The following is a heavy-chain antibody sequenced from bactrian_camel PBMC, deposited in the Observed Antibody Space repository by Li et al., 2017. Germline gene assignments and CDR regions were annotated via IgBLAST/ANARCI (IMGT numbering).Heavy chain of an antibody. J-gene: IGHJ4*01. CDR2: RTYSDTT. D-gene: IGHD6*01. Sequence: HEQLVESGGGSVQPGGSLRLSCAASGVSFRLRCGAWFRQAPGKEREEVGIARTYSDTTSYGDPVKGRFTIVVDNAKDTMYLQMNNLNQEDTARYYCAVDRGTGCKFRAGTAYWGQGTQVTV. V-gene: IGHV3S53*01. CDR3: AVDRGTGCKFRAGTAY. CDR1: GVSFRLRC.